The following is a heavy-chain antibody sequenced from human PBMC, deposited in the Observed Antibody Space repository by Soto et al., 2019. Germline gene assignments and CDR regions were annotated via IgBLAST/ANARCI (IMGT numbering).Heavy chain of an antibody. Sequence: PGGSLRLSCAAAGFIFSDYYMSWVRHAPGKGLEWVSYISGTDPYMKYADAVRGRFTISRDNAKNSVYLQMNSLRDDDTAVYYCARSSSVRGMNGWGQGTTVTVSS. CDR2: ISGTDPYM. CDR1: GFIFSDYY. V-gene: IGHV3-11*06. J-gene: IGHJ6*02. CDR3: ARSSSVRGMNG. D-gene: IGHD6-13*01.